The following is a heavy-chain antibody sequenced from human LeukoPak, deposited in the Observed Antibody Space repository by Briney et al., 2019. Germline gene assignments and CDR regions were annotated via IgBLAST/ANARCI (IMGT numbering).Heavy chain of an antibody. CDR2: INPNNDYT. CDR3: ARGSDMGTTGGFDY. D-gene: IGHD1-1*01. CDR1: GYTFTGYY. Sequence: ASVKVSCKASGYTFTGYYMHWVRQAPGQWLEWMGWINPNNDYTSYAQKFQGRVTMTRDTSISTAYMDLSRLTSDDTAVYYCARGSDMGTTGGFDYWGQGTLVTVSS. V-gene: IGHV1-2*02. J-gene: IGHJ4*02.